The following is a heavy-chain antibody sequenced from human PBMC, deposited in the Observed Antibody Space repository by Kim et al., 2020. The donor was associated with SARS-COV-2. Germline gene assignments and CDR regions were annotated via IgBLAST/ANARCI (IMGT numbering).Heavy chain of an antibody. D-gene: IGHD6-19*01. Sequence: GESLKISCKGSGYRFTSYWISWVRQMLGKGLEWMGRIDPSDSYTNYSPSFQGHVTISADKSISTAYLQWSSLKASDTAMYYCARQNVAVAGIDYWGQGTLVTVSS. J-gene: IGHJ4*02. CDR3: ARQNVAVAGIDY. V-gene: IGHV5-10-1*01. CDR1: GYRFTSYW. CDR2: IDPSDSYT.